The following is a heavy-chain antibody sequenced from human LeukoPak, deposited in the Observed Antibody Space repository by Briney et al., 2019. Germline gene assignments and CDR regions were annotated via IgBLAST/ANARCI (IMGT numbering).Heavy chain of an antibody. CDR2: MSSSGSTI. CDR1: GFTFSDYY. V-gene: IGHV3-11*04. J-gene: IGHJ6*03. CDR3: ARCIAAAGELHAYKAVVYYYYMDV. D-gene: IGHD6-13*01. Sequence: GGSLRLSCAASGFTFSDYYMSWIRQAPGKGLEWVSYMSSSGSTIYYADSVKGRFTISRDNAKNSLYLQMNSLRAEDTAVYYCARCIAAAGELHAYKAVVYYYYMDVWGKGTTVTVSS.